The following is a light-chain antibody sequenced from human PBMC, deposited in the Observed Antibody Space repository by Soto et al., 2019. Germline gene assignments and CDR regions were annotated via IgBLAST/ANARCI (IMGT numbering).Light chain of an antibody. CDR1: QSILHTSNGMNY. V-gene: IGKV4-1*01. Sequence: EIVITQSPDALALSMCERGTFNCKSSQSILHTSNGMNYLAWYQQKPGQPPKRLIYWASTRDYGVPDRFSGSGSATDFPLTIRSLQAEDVAVYYCQHCFAIPITFGGGTKVDIK. CDR2: WAS. J-gene: IGKJ4*01. CDR3: QHCFAIPIT.